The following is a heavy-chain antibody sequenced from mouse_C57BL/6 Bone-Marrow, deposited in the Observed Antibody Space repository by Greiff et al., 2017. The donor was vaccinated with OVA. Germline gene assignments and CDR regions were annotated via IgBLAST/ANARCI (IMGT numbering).Heavy chain of an antibody. J-gene: IGHJ3*01. D-gene: IGHD1-2*01. CDR2: IYPRSGNT. CDR3: ARWALRRGAWFAY. Sequence: VQLQQSGAELARPGASVKLSCKASGYTFTSYGISWVKQRTGQGLEWIGEIYPRSGNTYYNEKFKGKATLTADKSSSTAYMELRSLTSEDSAVYVCARWALRRGAWFAYWGQGTLVTVSA. V-gene: IGHV1-81*01. CDR1: GYTFTSYG.